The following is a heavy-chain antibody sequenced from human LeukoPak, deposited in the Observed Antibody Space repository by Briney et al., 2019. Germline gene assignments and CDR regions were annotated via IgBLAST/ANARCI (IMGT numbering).Heavy chain of an antibody. V-gene: IGHV3-23*01. J-gene: IGHJ4*02. Sequence: PGGSLRLSCAASGFTFTSYAMSWVRQAPGKGLEWVSVISASGGSTYYADSVKGRFTVSRDNSKNTLSLQMNSLRAEDTAVYYCARERRTYSSGWYYPPGTPRDYFDYWGQGTLVTVSS. CDR3: ARERRTYSSGWYYPPGTPRDYFDY. CDR2: ISASGGST. D-gene: IGHD6-19*01. CDR1: GFTFTSYA.